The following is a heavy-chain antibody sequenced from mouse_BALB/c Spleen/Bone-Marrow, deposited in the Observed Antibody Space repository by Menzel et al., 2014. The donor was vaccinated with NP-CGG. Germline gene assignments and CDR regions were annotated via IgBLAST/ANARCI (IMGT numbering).Heavy chain of an antibody. CDR3: ARDRGGLLHDY. CDR2: IRNKANGYTT. CDR1: GFTFTDYY. D-gene: IGHD1-1*01. Sequence: EVMLAESGGGLVQPGGSLRLSCATSGFTFTDYYMSWVRQPPGKALEWLGFIRNKANGYTTEYSASVKGRFTISRDNSQSILYLQMNTLRAEDSATYYCARDRGGLLHDYWGQGTTLTVSS. J-gene: IGHJ2*01. V-gene: IGHV7-3*02.